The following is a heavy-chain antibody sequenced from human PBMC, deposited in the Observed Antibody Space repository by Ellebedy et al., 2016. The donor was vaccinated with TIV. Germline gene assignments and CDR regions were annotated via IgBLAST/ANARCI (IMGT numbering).Heavy chain of an antibody. CDR1: GGSISSSSYY. CDR2: IYYSGST. Sequence: SETLSLXXTVSGGSISSSSYYWGWIRQPPGKGLEWIGSIYYSGSTYYNPSLKSRVTISVDTSKNQFSLKLSSVTAADTAVYYCARLIGFGELLPDYWGQGTLVTVSS. V-gene: IGHV4-39*01. D-gene: IGHD3-10*01. CDR3: ARLIGFGELLPDY. J-gene: IGHJ4*02.